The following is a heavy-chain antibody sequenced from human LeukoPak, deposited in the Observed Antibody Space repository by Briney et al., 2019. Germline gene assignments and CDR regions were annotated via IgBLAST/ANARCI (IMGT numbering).Heavy chain of an antibody. D-gene: IGHD5-18*01. CDR2: IRSKAYRGTT. V-gene: IGHV3-49*04. CDR1: GFNFGDHA. J-gene: IGHJ6*02. Sequence: GWSLRLSCTASGFNFGDHAMTWVRQAPGKGLEWVGFIRSKAYRGTTEYAASVKGRFTISRDDSKSVVYLQMNSLKSEDTAVYYCSRGPIQLVVHNGVDVWGQGNTVTVSS. CDR3: SRGPIQLVVHNGVDV.